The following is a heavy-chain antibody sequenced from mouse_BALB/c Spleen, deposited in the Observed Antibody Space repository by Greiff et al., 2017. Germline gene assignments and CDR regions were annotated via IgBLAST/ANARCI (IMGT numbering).Heavy chain of an antibody. CDR2: INPSNGRT. D-gene: IGHD3-1*01. CDR3: ARGDGSAWFAY. CDR1: GYTFTSYW. V-gene: IGHV1S81*02. Sequence: VQLQQPGAELVKPGASVKLSCKASGYTFTSYWMHWVKQRPGQGLEWIGEINPSNGRTNYNEKFKSKATLTVDKSSSTAYMQLSSLTSEDSAVYYCARGDGSAWFAYWGQGTLVTVSA. J-gene: IGHJ3*01.